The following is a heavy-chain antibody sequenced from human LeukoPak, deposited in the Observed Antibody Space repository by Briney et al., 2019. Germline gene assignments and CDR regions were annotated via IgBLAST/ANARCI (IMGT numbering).Heavy chain of an antibody. CDR1: GFTFDDYA. Sequence: GGSLRLSCAASGFTFDDYAMHWVRQAPGKGLGWVSGISWNSGSIGYADSVKGRFTISRDNAKNSLYLQMNSLRAEDTALYYCAKSPGYYYDSSGYYNWFDPWGQGTLVTVSS. V-gene: IGHV3-9*01. J-gene: IGHJ5*02. CDR3: AKSPGYYYDSSGYYNWFDP. D-gene: IGHD3-22*01. CDR2: ISWNSGSI.